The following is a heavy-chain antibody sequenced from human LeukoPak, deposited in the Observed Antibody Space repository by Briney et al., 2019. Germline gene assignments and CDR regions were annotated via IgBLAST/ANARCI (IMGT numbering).Heavy chain of an antibody. CDR2: ITSSSTV. D-gene: IGHD5-18*01. V-gene: IGHV3-48*01. CDR3: ARGKSGMAYFYY. Sequence: GGSLRLSCAASGFTFSSYSMNWVRQAPGKGLEWLSYITSSSTVQYADSVKGRFTISRDNAKNSLYLQMNSLRAEDTAVYYCARGKSGMAYFYYWGQGTLVTVSS. CDR1: GFTFSSYS. J-gene: IGHJ4*02.